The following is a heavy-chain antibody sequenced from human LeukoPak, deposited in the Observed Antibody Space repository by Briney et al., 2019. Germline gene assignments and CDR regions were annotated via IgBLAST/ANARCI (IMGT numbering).Heavy chain of an antibody. CDR1: GLSISDLY. CDR3: ATGSQIRETAY. D-gene: IGHD2-21*02. Sequence: GGSLRLSCAASGLSISDLYMGWIRQTPGKGLEWISYISGGANDINYADSVRGRFTSSRDNAKNSLYLQMNSLRGEDTAVYYCATGSQIRETAYWGQGALVTVSS. J-gene: IGHJ4*02. V-gene: IGHV3-11*01. CDR2: ISGGANDI.